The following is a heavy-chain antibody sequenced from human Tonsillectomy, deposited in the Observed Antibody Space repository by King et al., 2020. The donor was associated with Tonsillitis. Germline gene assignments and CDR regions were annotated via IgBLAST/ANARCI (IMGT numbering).Heavy chain of an antibody. CDR2: IYHSGST. J-gene: IGHJ6*02. D-gene: IGHD3-10*01. V-gene: IGHV4-31*03. Sequence: QLQESCPGLVKPSQTLSLTCRVSGGSISSGGYYWSWIRQHPGKGLEWIGYIYHSGSTYYNPSLKSRVTISVDTSKNQFSLNLTSVTAADTAVYYCARDYYGSGRGYYYYGMDVWGQGTTVTVSS. CDR3: ARDYYGSGRGYYYYGMDV. CDR1: GGSISSGGYY.